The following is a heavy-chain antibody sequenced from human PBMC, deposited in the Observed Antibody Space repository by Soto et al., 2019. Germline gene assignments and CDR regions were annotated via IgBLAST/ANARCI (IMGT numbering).Heavy chain of an antibody. D-gene: IGHD2-8*01. Sequence: TSETLSLTCTVSGGSISSSSYYWGWIRQPPGKGLEWIGSIYYSGSTYYNPSLKSRVTISVDTSKNQFSLKLSSVTAADTAVYYCATLGYCTNGVCPYYYGMDVWGQGTTVTLSS. CDR3: ATLGYCTNGVCPYYYGMDV. V-gene: IGHV4-39*01. J-gene: IGHJ6*02. CDR1: GGSISSSSYY. CDR2: IYYSGST.